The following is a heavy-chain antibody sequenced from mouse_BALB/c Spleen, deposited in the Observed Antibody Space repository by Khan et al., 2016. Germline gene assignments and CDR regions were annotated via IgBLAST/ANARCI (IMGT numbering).Heavy chain of an antibody. D-gene: IGHD2-1*01. V-gene: IGHV14-3*02. CDR3: ARRGNYGKFDY. Sequence: VQLQQSGAELVKPGASVKLSCTASGFNIKDTYMHWVKQRPEQGLEWIGRIDPANGNTKYDPKFQGKATITADTSSNTAYLQLSSLTSEDTAVYYVARRGNYGKFDYWGQGTTLTVSS. CDR2: IDPANGNT. CDR1: GFNIKDTY. J-gene: IGHJ2*01.